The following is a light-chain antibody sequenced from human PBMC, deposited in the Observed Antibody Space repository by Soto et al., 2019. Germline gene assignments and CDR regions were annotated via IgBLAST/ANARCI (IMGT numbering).Light chain of an antibody. V-gene: IGKV3-11*01. Sequence: EILFTQSPATLSLSPGERATLSCRASRSVGNNLAWYQKKPGQAPGLLIYAAYTRATGIPARFRGSGSGTDFTLTISSLEPEDFAVYYCQQRLMTFGQGTKVDIK. J-gene: IGKJ1*01. CDR1: RSVGNN. CDR2: AAY. CDR3: QQRLMT.